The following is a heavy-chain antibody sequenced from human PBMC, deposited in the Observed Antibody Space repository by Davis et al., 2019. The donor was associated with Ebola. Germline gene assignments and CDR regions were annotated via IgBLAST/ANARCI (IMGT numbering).Heavy chain of an antibody. D-gene: IGHD6-13*01. V-gene: IGHV3-9*01. CDR3: AKGPSSSWQRGPDFDY. Sequence: SLKISCAASGFTFDDYAMHWVRQAPGKGLEWVSGISWNSGSIGYADSVKGRFTISRDNAKNSLYLQMNSLRAEDTALYYCAKGPSSSWQRGPDFDYWGQGTLVTVSS. CDR1: GFTFDDYA. CDR2: ISWNSGSI. J-gene: IGHJ4*02.